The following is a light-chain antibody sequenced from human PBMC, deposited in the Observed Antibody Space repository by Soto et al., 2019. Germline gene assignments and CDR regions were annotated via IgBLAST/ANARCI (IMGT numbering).Light chain of an antibody. Sequence: DIQMTQSPSSLSASVGDRVTITCRASQSISSYLNWYQQKPGKAPKLLIYAASSLQSGVQSRFSGSGSGTHFTQSISSLQPEDYENYYCQLSYSMYTFGQGTKLEIK. J-gene: IGKJ2*01. CDR3: QLSYSMYT. V-gene: IGKV1-39*01. CDR2: AAS. CDR1: QSISSY.